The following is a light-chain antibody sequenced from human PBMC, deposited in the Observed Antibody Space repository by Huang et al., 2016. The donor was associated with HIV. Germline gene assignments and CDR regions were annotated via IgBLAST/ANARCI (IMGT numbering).Light chain of an antibody. J-gene: IGKJ5*01. CDR2: DAS. Sequence: DIVLTQSPDTLSLSPGERATVSCRASQRVSTFLAWYQHKPGQAPRRLIVDASNRASGVPARFSGTGSGTDFTLTISSLEPSDVAVYYCQQHSYWPITFGRGTRLEI. V-gene: IGKV3-11*01. CDR3: QQHSYWPIT. CDR1: QRVSTF.